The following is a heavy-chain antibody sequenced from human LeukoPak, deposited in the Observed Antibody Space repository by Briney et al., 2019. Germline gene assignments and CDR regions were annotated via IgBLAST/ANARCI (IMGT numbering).Heavy chain of an antibody. J-gene: IGHJ5*02. CDR2: IYYSGST. CDR1: GGSTSSGDYF. Sequence: SETLSLTCTVSGGSTSSGDYFWNWIRQPPGKGLEWIGYIYYSGSTYYNPSLKSRVSISVDTSKNQFFLELRSVTAADTAVYYCAREKGNNWFDPWGQGTLVTVSS. V-gene: IGHV4-30-4*08. CDR3: AREKGNNWFDP. D-gene: IGHD6-13*01.